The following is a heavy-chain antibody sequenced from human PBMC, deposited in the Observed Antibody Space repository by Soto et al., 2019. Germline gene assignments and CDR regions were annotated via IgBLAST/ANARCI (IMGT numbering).Heavy chain of an antibody. CDR1: GYTFTSYD. D-gene: IGHD3-10*01. V-gene: IGHV1-8*01. CDR3: GREGAGSNYFDY. Sequence: ASVKVSCKASGYTFTSYDINWVRQATGQGLEWMGWMNPNSGNTGYAQKFQGRVTMTRNTSISTAYMELSSLRSEDTAGYYGGREGAGSNYFDYWGQGTLVTVSS. J-gene: IGHJ4*02. CDR2: MNPNSGNT.